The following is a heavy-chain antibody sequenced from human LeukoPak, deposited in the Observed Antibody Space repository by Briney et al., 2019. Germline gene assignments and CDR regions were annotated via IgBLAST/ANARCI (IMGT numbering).Heavy chain of an antibody. CDR2: ISYDGSNK. J-gene: IGHJ6*03. D-gene: IGHD3-3*01. CDR1: GFTFSSYA. V-gene: IGHV3-30-3*01. Sequence: GRSLRLSCAASGFTFSSYAMHWVRQAPGKGLEWVAVISYDGSNKYYADSVKGRFTISRDNSKNTLYLQMNSLRAEDTAVYYCARVGVTYYDFWSGYYSHYYYMDVWGKGTTVTVSS. CDR3: ARVGVTYYDFWSGYYSHYYYMDV.